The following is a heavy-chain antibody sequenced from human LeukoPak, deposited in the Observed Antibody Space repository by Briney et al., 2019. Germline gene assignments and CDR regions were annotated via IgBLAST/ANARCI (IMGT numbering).Heavy chain of an antibody. J-gene: IGHJ3*02. CDR3: ARPANRGDAFDI. V-gene: IGHV5-51*01. D-gene: IGHD2/OR15-2a*01. Sequence: PGESLKISCKASGYSFTSYWIDWVRQMPGKGLEWMGIIYPGDSDTRYSPSFQGQVTISADKSITTAYLQWSSLRAADTAMYYCARPANRGDAFDIWGEGTMVTVSS. CDR2: IYPGDSDT. CDR1: GYSFTSYW.